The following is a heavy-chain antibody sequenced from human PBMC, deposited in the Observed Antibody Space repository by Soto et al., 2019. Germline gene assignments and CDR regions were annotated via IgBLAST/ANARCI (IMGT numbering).Heavy chain of an antibody. J-gene: IGHJ4*02. CDR3: ARESYHPHFDY. CDR1: GYSFTGYY. V-gene: IGHV1-2*04. CDR2: INPNTGDT. Sequence: ASVKVSCKASGYSFTGYYIHWLRQAPGQGPEWMGWINPNTGDTNYAQQFQGWVTMTRDTSISTAYMELSRLRSEDTAVYYCARESYHPHFDYWGQGTLVTVSS. D-gene: IGHD1-26*01.